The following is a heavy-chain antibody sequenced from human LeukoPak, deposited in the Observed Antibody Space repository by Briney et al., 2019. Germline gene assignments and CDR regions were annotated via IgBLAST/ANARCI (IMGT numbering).Heavy chain of an antibody. CDR1: GGSITSDY. D-gene: IGHD3/OR15-3a*01. CDR2: IYYSGGT. V-gene: IGHV4-59*01. Sequence: SETLSLTCTVSGGSITSDYWSWIRQPPGKGLEWIGYIYYSGGTNYNPSLKSRVTISVDTSKNQFSLKLSSVTAADTAVYYCARAVWTGDLYYFDYWGQGTLVTVSS. J-gene: IGHJ4*02. CDR3: ARAVWTGDLYYFDY.